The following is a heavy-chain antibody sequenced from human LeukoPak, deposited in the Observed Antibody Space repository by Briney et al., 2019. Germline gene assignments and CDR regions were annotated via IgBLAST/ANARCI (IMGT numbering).Heavy chain of an antibody. V-gene: IGHV4-39*01. J-gene: IGHJ4*02. D-gene: IGHD3-3*01. CDR3: ARVGGFLGYRRLDY. Sequence: PSETLSLTCTVSGGSISSSSYYWGWIRQPPGKGLEWIGSIYYSGSTYYNPSLKSRVTISVDTSKNQFSLKLSSVTAADTAVYYCARVGGFLGYRRLDYWGQGTLVTVSS. CDR1: GGSISSSSYY. CDR2: IYYSGST.